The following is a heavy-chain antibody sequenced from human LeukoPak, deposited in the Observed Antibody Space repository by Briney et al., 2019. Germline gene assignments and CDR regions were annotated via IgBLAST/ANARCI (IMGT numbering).Heavy chain of an antibody. CDR2: IRPDGDRT. Sequence: GGSLRLSCAASGFTFSTYAITWVRQGPGKGLEWVSAIRPDGDRTYYANSVRGRFTISRDNSKDTVYLQINGLRVEDTAVYYCAREQSGTRGWYAVDYWGQGTLVTVSS. D-gene: IGHD6-19*01. CDR3: AREQSGTRGWYAVDY. CDR1: GFTFSTYA. V-gene: IGHV3-23*01. J-gene: IGHJ4*02.